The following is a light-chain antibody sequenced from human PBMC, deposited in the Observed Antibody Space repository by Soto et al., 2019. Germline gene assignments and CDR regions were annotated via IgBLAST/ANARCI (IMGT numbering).Light chain of an antibody. V-gene: IGLV4-60*02. CDR2: LDRSGSY. Sequence: QSVLTQSSSASASLGSSVKLTCILSSGHNTYIIAWHQQQPGKAPRFLMTLDRSGSYNRGSGVPDRFSGSSSGADRYLTISNLQFEDEGDYYCETWYSNTHKVFGEGTKLTVL. CDR3: ETWYSNTHKV. J-gene: IGLJ3*02. CDR1: SGHNTYI.